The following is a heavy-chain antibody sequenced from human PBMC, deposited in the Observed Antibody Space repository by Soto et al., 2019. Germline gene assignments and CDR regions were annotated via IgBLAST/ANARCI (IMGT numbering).Heavy chain of an antibody. CDR1: GGTFSDFT. CDR2: IIPILEAT. D-gene: IGHD2-21*01. J-gene: IGHJ6*02. V-gene: IGHV1-69*01. Sequence: QVQLVQSGAEVRKPGSSVMVSCRDSGGTFSDFTVTWVRQATGQGLEWMGGIIPILEATKYAQTFQDRVTFTADESTSTVFMELSSLRSEDTAVYFCATSYCGNECQPNRAFYYFGWDVWGQGTTVTVSS. CDR3: ATSYCGNECQPNRAFYYFGWDV.